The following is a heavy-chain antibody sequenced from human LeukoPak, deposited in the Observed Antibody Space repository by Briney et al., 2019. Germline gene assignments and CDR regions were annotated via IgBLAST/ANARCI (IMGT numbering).Heavy chain of an antibody. Sequence: SETLSLTCTVSGGSISSSSYYWGWIRQPPGKGREWIGSIYYSGSTYYNPSLKSRVTISGDTSKNQFSLKLSSVTAADTAVYYCARDYCSSTSCYSLGWFDPWGQGTLVTVSS. V-gene: IGHV4-39*01. CDR2: IYYSGST. CDR3: ARDYCSSTSCYSLGWFDP. D-gene: IGHD2-2*02. CDR1: GGSISSSSYY. J-gene: IGHJ5*02.